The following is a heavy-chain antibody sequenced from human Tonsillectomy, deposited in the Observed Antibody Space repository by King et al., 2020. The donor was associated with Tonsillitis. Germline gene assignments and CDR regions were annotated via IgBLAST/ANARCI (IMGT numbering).Heavy chain of an antibody. CDR3: ARERGGGDSIEVIDY. J-gene: IGHJ4*02. D-gene: IGHD6-19*01. CDR2: ISTYNGHT. Sequence: QLVQSGAEVKKPGASVKVSCKTSAYSFIRYGISWVRQAPGQGLEWMGWISTYNGHTNYAQKLQGRVTMTTDISTSIVYMELRSLRSDDTAVYYCARERGGGDSIEVIDYWGQGTLVTVSS. V-gene: IGHV1-18*01. CDR1: AYSFIRYG.